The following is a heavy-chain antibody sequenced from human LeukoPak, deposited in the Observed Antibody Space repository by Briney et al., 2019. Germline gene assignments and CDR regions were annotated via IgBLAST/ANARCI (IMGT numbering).Heavy chain of an antibody. D-gene: IGHD1-26*01. CDR3: ARRVVGATCLDY. Sequence: PGGSLRLSCAASGFTFSSYWMHWVRQDPGKGLVWVSRINSDGSSTSYADSVKGRFTISRDNAKNTLYLQMNSLRAEDTAVYYCARRVVGATCLDYWGQGTLVTVSS. J-gene: IGHJ4*02. V-gene: IGHV3-74*01. CDR1: GFTFSSYW. CDR2: INSDGSST.